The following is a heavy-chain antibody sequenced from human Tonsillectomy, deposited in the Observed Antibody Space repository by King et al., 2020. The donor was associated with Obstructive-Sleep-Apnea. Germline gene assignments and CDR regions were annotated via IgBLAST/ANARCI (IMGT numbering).Heavy chain of an antibody. J-gene: IGHJ6*02. D-gene: IGHD3-22*01. Sequence: VQLVESGGGLVQPGGSLRLSCRASGFTFSNYAMSWVRQAPGKGLEWVSGISVSGGGTYYADSVKGRFTISRDNFKKTLYLQMNSLRADDTAAYYCATTGRGDYDDYGLDVWGQGTTVIVSS. CDR2: ISVSGGGT. V-gene: IGHV3-23*04. CDR1: GFTFSNYA. CDR3: ATTGRGDYDDYGLDV.